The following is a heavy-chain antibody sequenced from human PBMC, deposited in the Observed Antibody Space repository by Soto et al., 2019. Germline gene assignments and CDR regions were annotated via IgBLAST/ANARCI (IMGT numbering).Heavy chain of an antibody. D-gene: IGHD3-9*01. CDR2: VSTNGAT. J-gene: IGHJ6*02. Sequence: KPSETLSLTCTVSDDFISSYYWNWIRQPAGRGLEWIGRVSTNGATNYNPSLESRVTMSVDTPKNQFSLKLTSVTAADTAVYFCARADYEILTGSYAMDVWGQGTTVTVSS. CDR3: ARADYEILTGSYAMDV. CDR1: DDFISSYY. V-gene: IGHV4-4*07.